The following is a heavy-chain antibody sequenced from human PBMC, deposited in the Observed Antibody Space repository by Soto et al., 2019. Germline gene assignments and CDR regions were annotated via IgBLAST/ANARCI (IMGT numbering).Heavy chain of an antibody. Sequence: QVQLQESGPGLVKPSQTLSLTCTVSGGSISSGDCYWTWIRQPPGKGLEWIGYIYYSGSTYYNPSLNSRVTISVDTSKNQFSLKLSSVTAADTAVYYCAREAHYDYVWENYHYTNFDYWGQGTLVTVSS. CDR3: AREAHYDYVWENYHYTNFDY. CDR1: GGSISSGDCY. V-gene: IGHV4-30-4*01. D-gene: IGHD3-16*02. CDR2: IYYSGST. J-gene: IGHJ4*02.